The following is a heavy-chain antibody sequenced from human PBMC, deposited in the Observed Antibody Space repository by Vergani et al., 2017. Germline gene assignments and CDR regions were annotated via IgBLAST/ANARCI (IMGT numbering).Heavy chain of an antibody. Sequence: EVQLLESGGGLVQPGGSLRLSCGASGFTFSCYAMSWVRQAPGKGLEWVSTISGSGGSTYYADSVKGRFTISRDNSKNTLFLQMNSLGGEDTAVYHCAKAVAVAGIGISANWYFDLWGRGTLVTVSS. V-gene: IGHV3-23*01. CDR3: AKAVAVAGIGISANWYFDL. CDR1: GFTFSCYA. D-gene: IGHD6-19*01. J-gene: IGHJ2*01. CDR2: ISGSGGST.